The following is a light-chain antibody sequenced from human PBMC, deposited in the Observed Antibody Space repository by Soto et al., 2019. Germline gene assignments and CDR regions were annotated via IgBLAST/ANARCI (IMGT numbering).Light chain of an antibody. J-gene: IGKJ2*01. CDR2: GAS. Sequence: EIVMTQSPATLSVSPGERAALSCRASQGISSNLAWYQQKRGQAPRLLIYGASTRATGIPVRFSGSGSGTEFTLTISSPQSEDFAVYYCQHYEKWPYTFGQGTELEI. V-gene: IGKV3-15*01. CDR1: QGISSN. CDR3: QHYEKWPYT.